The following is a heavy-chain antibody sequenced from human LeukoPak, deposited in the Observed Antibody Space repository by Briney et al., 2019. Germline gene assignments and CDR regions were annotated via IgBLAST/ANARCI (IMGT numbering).Heavy chain of an antibody. CDR1: GFRFSDYS. J-gene: IGHJ4*02. D-gene: IGHD5-24*01. CDR3: ARDYKYAFDN. V-gene: IGHV3-11*06. CDR2: IGIDSGNT. Sequence: GGSLRLSCAASGFRFSDYSMNWIRQAPGKGLEWISYIGIDSGNTNYADSVKGRFTISGDKAKNSLYLQMNSLRVEDTAVYYCARDYKYAFDNWGQGTLVTVSS.